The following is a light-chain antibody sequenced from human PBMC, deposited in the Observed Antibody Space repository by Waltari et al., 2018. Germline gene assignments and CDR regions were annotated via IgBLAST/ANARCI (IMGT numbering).Light chain of an antibody. Sequence: QSALTQPASVSVSPGPSVTIFCAGTSTDVGCYTSVSWYQEHPGQAPGVIIYDVSDRPSGVSDRFSGSKSGNTASLTISGLQAEDEADYYCSSQSSNDVVLFGGGTKLTVL. CDR3: SSQSSNDVVL. CDR2: DVS. J-gene: IGLJ2*01. CDR1: STDVGCYTS. V-gene: IGLV2-14*01.